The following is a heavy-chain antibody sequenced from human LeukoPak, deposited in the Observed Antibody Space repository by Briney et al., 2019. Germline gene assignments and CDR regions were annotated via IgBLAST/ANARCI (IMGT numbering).Heavy chain of an antibody. D-gene: IGHD6-19*01. CDR3: ARDAQWLVPEGYYFYMDV. CDR1: GFTFSRYS. V-gene: IGHV3-21*01. Sequence: PGGSLRLSCAGSGFTFSRYSMNWFRQAPGKGLERVSSISSSSSYIFYADSVKGRFTISRDNANNSLYLQMSSPRAEDTAVYYCARDAQWLVPEGYYFYMDVWGKGTTVTVSS. CDR2: ISSSSSYI. J-gene: IGHJ6*03.